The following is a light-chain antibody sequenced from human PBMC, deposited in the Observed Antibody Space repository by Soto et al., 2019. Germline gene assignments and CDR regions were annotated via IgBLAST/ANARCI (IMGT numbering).Light chain of an antibody. CDR1: SSDVGGYDY. V-gene: IGLV2-14*01. J-gene: IGLJ1*01. CDR3: SSYTSRTSLSFV. Sequence: QAVLTPPASVSGSPGRSITISCTGTSSDVGGYDYVSWYQQHPGKAPKLMIYEVTNRPSGVSNRFSGSRSGNTASLTISGLLAEDEADYYCSSYTSRTSLSFVFGAGTKVTVL. CDR2: EVT.